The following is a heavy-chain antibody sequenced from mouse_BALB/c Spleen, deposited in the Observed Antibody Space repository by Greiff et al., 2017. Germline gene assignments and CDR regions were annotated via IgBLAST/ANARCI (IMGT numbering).Heavy chain of an antibody. D-gene: IGHD4-1*01. Sequence: VQLQQSGPELVKPGASVKISCKASGYSFTGYYMHWVKQSHVKSLEWIGRINPYNGATSYNQNFKDKASLTVDKSSSTAYMELHSLTSEDSAVYYCAREWDDPYWGQGTLVTVSA. CDR3: AREWDDPY. J-gene: IGHJ3*01. CDR2: INPYNGAT. V-gene: IGHV1-31*01. CDR1: GYSFTGYY.